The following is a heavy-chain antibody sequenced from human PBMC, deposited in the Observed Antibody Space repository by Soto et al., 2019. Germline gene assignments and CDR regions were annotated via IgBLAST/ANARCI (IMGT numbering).Heavy chain of an antibody. CDR1: GGSFSGYY. CDR2: INHSGST. D-gene: IGHD4-17*01. V-gene: IGHV4-34*01. CDR3: ARGGTGDYGDYGDYYFDY. Sequence: QVQLQQWGAGLLKPSETLSLTCAVYGGSFSGYYWSRIRQPPGKGLEWIGEINHSGSTNYNPSLKSRVTISVDTSKNQFSLKLSSVTAADTAVYYCARGGTGDYGDYGDYYFDYWGQGTLVTVSS. J-gene: IGHJ4*02.